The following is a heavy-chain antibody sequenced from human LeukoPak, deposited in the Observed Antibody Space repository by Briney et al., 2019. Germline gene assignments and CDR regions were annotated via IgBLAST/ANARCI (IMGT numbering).Heavy chain of an antibody. CDR3: AKDGSKNVLWFGESLYYYYGMDV. J-gene: IGHJ6*02. CDR1: GFTFSSYA. V-gene: IGHV3-23*01. Sequence: AGGSLRLSCAASGFTFSSYAMSWVRQAPGKGLEWVSAISGSGGSTYYADSVKGRFTISRDNSKNTLYLQMNSLRAEDTAVYYCAKDGSKNVLWFGESLYYYYGMDVWGQGTTVTVSS. D-gene: IGHD3-10*01. CDR2: ISGSGGST.